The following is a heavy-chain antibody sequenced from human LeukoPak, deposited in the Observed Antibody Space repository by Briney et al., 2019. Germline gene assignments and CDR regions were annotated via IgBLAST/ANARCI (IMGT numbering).Heavy chain of an antibody. Sequence: GGSLRLSSSASGFTFSSYSMNWVRQAPGKGLEWVSSISSSSSYIYYADSVKGRFTISRDNAKNSLYLQMNSLRAEDTAVYYCARDPDSSGPPDAFDIWGQGTMVTVSS. CDR1: GFTFSSYS. CDR2: ISSSSSYI. V-gene: IGHV3-21*01. D-gene: IGHD3-22*01. CDR3: ARDPDSSGPPDAFDI. J-gene: IGHJ3*02.